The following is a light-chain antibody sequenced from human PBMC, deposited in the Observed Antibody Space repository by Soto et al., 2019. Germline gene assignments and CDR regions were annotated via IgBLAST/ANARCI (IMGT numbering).Light chain of an antibody. CDR1: QSVSSGY. J-gene: IGKJ5*01. V-gene: IGKV3-20*01. CDR3: QQYGSSLPIT. Sequence: EILFTQSPGTLSLSPGERATLSGRARQSVSSGYLAWHQKKPGQPPRLLIYAASSRATGIPDRFSGSASGTDFPLTISRLEPEDFASYYCQQYGSSLPITFGQGTRLEIK. CDR2: AAS.